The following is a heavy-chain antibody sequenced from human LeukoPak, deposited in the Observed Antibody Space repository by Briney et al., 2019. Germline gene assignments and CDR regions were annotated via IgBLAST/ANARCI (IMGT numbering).Heavy chain of an antibody. CDR3: ARGPHFSIVGAPY. Sequence: PSETLSLTCTVSGGSISGSSYYWGWIRQPPGKGLEWIGSIYYSGSTYYNPSLKSRVTISVDTSKNQFSLKLSSVTAADTAVYYCARGPHFSIVGAPYWGQGTLVTVSS. V-gene: IGHV4-39*07. CDR2: IYYSGST. CDR1: GGSISGSSYY. J-gene: IGHJ4*02. D-gene: IGHD1-26*01.